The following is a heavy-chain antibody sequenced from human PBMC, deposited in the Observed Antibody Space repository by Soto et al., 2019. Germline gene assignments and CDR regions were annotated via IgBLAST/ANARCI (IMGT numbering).Heavy chain of an antibody. J-gene: IGHJ3*02. CDR3: TTEREYYDILTGYPGSAFDI. CDR1: GFTFSNAW. CDR2: IKSKTDGGTT. D-gene: IGHD3-9*01. Sequence: PVGSLRLSCAASGFTFSNAWMSWVRQAPGKGLEWVGRIKSKTDGGTTDYAAPVKGRFTISRDDSKNTLYLQMNSLKTEDTAVYYCTTEREYYDILTGYPGSAFDIWGQGTMVTVSS. V-gene: IGHV3-15*01.